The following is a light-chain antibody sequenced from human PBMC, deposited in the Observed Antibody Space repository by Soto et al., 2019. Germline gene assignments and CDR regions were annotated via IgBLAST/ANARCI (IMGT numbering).Light chain of an antibody. CDR1: QSVSSK. CDR2: GAS. J-gene: IGKJ1*01. V-gene: IGKV3-15*01. CDR3: QQYNNWKT. Sequence: EIVMTQSPATLSVSPGERATLSCRASQSVSSKLVWYQQKPGQAPRLLIYGASTRATGIPARFSGSGSGTEFTLTISSLQSEDFAVYYCQQYNNWKTFGQRTKVAIK.